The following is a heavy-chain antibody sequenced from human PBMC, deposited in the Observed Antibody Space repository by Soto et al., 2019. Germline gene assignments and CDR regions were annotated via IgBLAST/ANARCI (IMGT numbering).Heavy chain of an antibody. Sequence: EVQLLESGGGLVQPGGSLRLSCAASGFTFSSYAMSWVRQAPGKRLEWVSAISGSGGSTYYADSVKGRFTISRDNSNNTLYLQMNSLRAEDTAVYDCAKDRGLYSGTYGFDYWGQGTLVTVSA. D-gene: IGHD1-26*01. CDR2: ISGSGGST. V-gene: IGHV3-23*01. CDR3: AKDRGLYSGTYGFDY. J-gene: IGHJ4*02. CDR1: GFTFSSYA.